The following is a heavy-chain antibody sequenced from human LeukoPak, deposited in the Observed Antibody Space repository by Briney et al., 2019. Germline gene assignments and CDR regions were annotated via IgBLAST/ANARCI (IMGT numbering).Heavy chain of an antibody. CDR1: GGSISSYY. J-gene: IGHJ6*03. D-gene: IGHD2-2*01. CDR2: IYYSGST. CDR3: ARIVVPAVYYYYYYMDV. Sequence: SETLSLTCTVSGGSISSYYWSWIRQPPGKGLEWIGYIYYSGSTNYNPSLKGRVTISVDTSKNQFSLKMSSVTAADTAVYYCARIVVPAVYYYYYYMDVWGKGTTVTVSS. V-gene: IGHV4-59*01.